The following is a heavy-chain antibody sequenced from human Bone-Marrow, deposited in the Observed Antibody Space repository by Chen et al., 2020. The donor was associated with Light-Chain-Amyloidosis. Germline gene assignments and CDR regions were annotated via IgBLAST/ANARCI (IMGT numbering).Heavy chain of an antibody. CDR1: GFTFSSYW. CDR2: IKQDGSEK. V-gene: IGHV3-7*01. D-gene: IGHD6-6*01. CDR3: ASYSSSSYYYYGMDV. Sequence: EVQLVESGGGLVQPGGSLRLSCAASGFTFSSYWMSWVRQAPGKGLEWVANIKQDGSEKYYVDSVKGRFTISRDNAKNSLYLQMNSLRAEDTAVYYCASYSSSSYYYYGMDVWGQGTTVTVSS. J-gene: IGHJ6*02.